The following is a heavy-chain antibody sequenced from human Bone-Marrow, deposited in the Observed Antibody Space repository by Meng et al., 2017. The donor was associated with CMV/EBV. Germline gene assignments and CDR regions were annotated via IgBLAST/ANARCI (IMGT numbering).Heavy chain of an antibody. CDR3: ARDGDLWAGSNFDY. J-gene: IGHJ4*02. D-gene: IGHD3/OR15-3a*01. Sequence: GESLKISCAASGFNFNGHSLNWVRQAPGKGLEWVSSISINRNHKHYADSVKGRFFISTDDAKSSLFLQMDSLRAEDTATYYCARDGDLWAGSNFDYWGPGTLGTVYS. CDR2: ISINRNHK. CDR1: GFNFNGHS. V-gene: IGHV3-21*06.